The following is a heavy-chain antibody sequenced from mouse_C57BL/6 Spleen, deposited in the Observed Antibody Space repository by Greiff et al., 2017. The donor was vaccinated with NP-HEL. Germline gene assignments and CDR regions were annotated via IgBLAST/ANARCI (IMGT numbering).Heavy chain of an antibody. V-gene: IGHV1-82*01. J-gene: IGHJ1*03. CDR3: AIYGGYFDV. CDR1: GYAFSSSW. CDR2: IYPGDGDT. D-gene: IGHD1-1*01. Sequence: VQRVESGPELVKPGASVKISCKASGYAFSSSWMNWVKQRPGKGLEWIGRIYPGDGDTNYNGKFKGKATLTADKSSSTAYMQLSSLTSEDSAVYFCAIYGGYFDVWGTGTTVTVSS.